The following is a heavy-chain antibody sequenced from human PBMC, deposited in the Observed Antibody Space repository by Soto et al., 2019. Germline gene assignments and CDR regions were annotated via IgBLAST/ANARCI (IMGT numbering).Heavy chain of an antibody. D-gene: IGHD1-1*01. CDR3: LRSRDNYNLLDY. CDR1: GFTFSDHY. J-gene: IGHJ4*02. CDR2: SSNSGSFT. Sequence: PGGSLRLSCAASGFTFSDHYMSWIRQAPGKGLEWIGYSSNSGSFTRYADSVTDRFFIPRQNAKTSLDMQVNSLRGDDKATYFCLRSRDNYNLLDYWGQGTPVTVSS. V-gene: IGHV3-11*06.